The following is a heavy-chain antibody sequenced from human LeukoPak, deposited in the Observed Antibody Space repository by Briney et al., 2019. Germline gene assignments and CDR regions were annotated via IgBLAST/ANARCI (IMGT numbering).Heavy chain of an antibody. CDR2: IHPPDSDT. CDR3: ARWGGYCSGGNCYPLYYFDS. J-gene: IGHJ4*02. D-gene: IGHD2-15*01. V-gene: IGHV5-51*01. CDR1: GYRFTSYW. Sequence: GASLKISCQGSGYRFTSYWIGWVRQMPGKGLEWMGIIHPPDSDTRYSPSFQGQVTISADKSISTAYLQWNSLKASDTAMYYCARWGGYCSGGNCYPLYYFDSWGQGTLVNVPS.